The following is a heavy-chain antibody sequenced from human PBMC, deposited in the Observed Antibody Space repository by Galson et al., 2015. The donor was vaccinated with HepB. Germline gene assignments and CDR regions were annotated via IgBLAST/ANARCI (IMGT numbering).Heavy chain of an antibody. CDR2: IKSKISGGTT. CDR3: TTDCSSSSCLGDGAFHI. CDR1: GFSFSHAW. J-gene: IGHJ3*02. V-gene: IGHV3-15*01. Sequence: SLRLSCAASGFSFSHAWMSWVRQAPGKGLEWVGRIKSKISGGTTDYAAPVEGRFTISRDDSKSTLYLQMNSLRTEDTAIYFCTTDCSSSSCLGDGAFHIWGQGTMVTVSP. D-gene: IGHD2-2*01.